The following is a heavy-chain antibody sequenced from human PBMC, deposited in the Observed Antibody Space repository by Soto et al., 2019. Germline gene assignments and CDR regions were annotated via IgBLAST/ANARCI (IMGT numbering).Heavy chain of an antibody. Sequence: SGPTLVKPTQTLTLTCTFSGFSLSTSGVGVGWIRQPPGKALEWLALIYWNDDKRYSPSLKSRLTITKDTSKNQVVLTMTNMDPVDTATYYCAHTGGYDFWSGYYYGMDVWGQGTTVTVSS. CDR2: IYWNDDK. CDR3: AHTGGYDFWSGYYYGMDV. D-gene: IGHD3-3*01. J-gene: IGHJ6*02. V-gene: IGHV2-5*01. CDR1: GFSLSTSGVG.